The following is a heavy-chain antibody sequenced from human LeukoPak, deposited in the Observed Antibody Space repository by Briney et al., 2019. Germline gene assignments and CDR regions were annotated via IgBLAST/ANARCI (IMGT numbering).Heavy chain of an antibody. V-gene: IGHV4-34*01. CDR3: ARGSRTIFWRSDLFDY. CDR2: INHSGST. J-gene: IGHJ4*02. CDR1: GGSFSGYY. D-gene: IGHD3-9*01. Sequence: PSETLSLTCAVYGGSFSGYYWSWIRQPPGKGLEWIGEINHSGSTNYNPSLKSRVTISVDTSKNQFSLKLSSVTAADTAVYYCARGSRTIFWRSDLFDYWGQGTLVTVSS.